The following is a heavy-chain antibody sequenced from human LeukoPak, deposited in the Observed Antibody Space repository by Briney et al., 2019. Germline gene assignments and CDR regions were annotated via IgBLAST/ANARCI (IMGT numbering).Heavy chain of an antibody. CDR1: GFTFSSYA. V-gene: IGHV3-23*01. D-gene: IGHD2-2*01. Sequence: TGGSLRLSCAASGFTFSSYAMSWVRQAPGKGLEWVSAISGSGGSTYYADSVKGRFTISRDNSKNTLYLQMNSLRADDTAVYYCAKDMQRKGYFDYWGQGTLVTVSS. J-gene: IGHJ4*02. CDR3: AKDMQRKGYFDY. CDR2: ISGSGGST.